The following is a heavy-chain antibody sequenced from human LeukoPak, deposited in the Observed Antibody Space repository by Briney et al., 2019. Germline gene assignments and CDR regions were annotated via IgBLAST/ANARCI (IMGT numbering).Heavy chain of an antibody. CDR3: ARASSGWSRDY. Sequence: GGSLRLSCAASGFTFSAYSMSWVRQAPGKGLEWVSSINRGSNHIYYADAVKGRFTISRDNAKNSLYLQMNSLRAEDTAIYYCARASSGWSRDYWGQGTLVPVSS. CDR2: INRGSNHI. V-gene: IGHV3-21*06. J-gene: IGHJ4*02. D-gene: IGHD6-19*01. CDR1: GFTFSAYS.